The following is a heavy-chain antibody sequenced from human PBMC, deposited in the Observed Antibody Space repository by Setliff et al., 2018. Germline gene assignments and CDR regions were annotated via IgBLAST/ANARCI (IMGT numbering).Heavy chain of an antibody. J-gene: IGHJ4*01. CDR1: GYTFTSYG. V-gene: IGHV1-8*02. CDR2: INPNSGNT. D-gene: IGHD3-3*01. CDR3: ARGPRHNFWSGYYLVAVNY. Sequence: ASVKVSCKASGYTFTSYGISWVRQAPGQGLEWMGWINPNSGNTGYAQNFQGRVTMTRNTSISTAYMELSSLRFEDTAVYYCARGPRHNFWSGYYLVAVNYWGHVTLVTVSS.